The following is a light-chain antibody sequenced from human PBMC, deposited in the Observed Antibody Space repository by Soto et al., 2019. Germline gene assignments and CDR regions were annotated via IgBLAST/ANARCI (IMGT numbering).Light chain of an antibody. CDR1: SSNIGTSS. CDR3: AACDDSLNGHV. Sequence: QSVLTQPHSASGTPGQRVTISCSGSSSNIGTSSVHWFQQLPGTAPKLLISTTNQRPSGVPERFSGPKSGTSASLAISGLQSEDEADYYCAACDDSLNGHVFGTGTTVTVL. J-gene: IGLJ1*01. CDR2: TTN. V-gene: IGLV1-44*01.